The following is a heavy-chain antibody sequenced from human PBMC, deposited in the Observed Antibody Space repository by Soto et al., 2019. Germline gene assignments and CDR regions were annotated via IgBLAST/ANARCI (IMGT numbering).Heavy chain of an antibody. CDR2: MNPNSGNT. CDR3: ATSYGGLTTKYYYYYYGMDV. CDR1: GYTFTSYD. V-gene: IGHV1-8*01. J-gene: IGHJ6*02. Sequence: QVQLVQSGAEVKKPGASVKVSCKASGYTFTSYDINWVRQATGQGLEWMGWMNPNSGNTGYAQKFQGRVTMTRNTSMTTAYMGLSSLRSEDTAVYYCATSYGGLTTKYYYYYYGMDVWGQGTTVTVSS. D-gene: IGHD4-17*01.